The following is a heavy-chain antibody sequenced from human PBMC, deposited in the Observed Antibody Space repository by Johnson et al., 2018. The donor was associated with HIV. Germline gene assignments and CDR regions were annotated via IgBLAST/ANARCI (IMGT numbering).Heavy chain of an antibody. J-gene: IGHJ3*02. D-gene: IGHD4-17*01. Sequence: QEQLVESGGGVVQPGRSLRLSCAASGFTFSSYGMHWVRQAPGKGLEWLAVIWYDGSNKYYVDSVKGRFTISRDNSKFTLYLQMNSLRAEDTAVYYCAKHLDGDSNDAFDIWGQGTMVTVSS. CDR2: IWYDGSNK. CDR3: AKHLDGDSNDAFDI. CDR1: GFTFSSYG. V-gene: IGHV3-33*06.